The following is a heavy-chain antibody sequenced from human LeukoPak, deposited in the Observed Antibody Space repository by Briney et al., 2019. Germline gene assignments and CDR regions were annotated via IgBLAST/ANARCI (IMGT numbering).Heavy chain of an antibody. J-gene: IGHJ3*02. Sequence: AASVKVSCKASGGTFSSYAISWVRQAPGQGLEWMGGIIPIFGTANYAQKFQGRVTITADKSTSTAYMELSSLRSEDTAVYYCARGIAAGRDAFDIWGQGTMVTVSS. CDR2: IIPIFGTA. CDR3: ARGIAAGRDAFDI. V-gene: IGHV1-69*06. CDR1: GGTFSSYA. D-gene: IGHD6-13*01.